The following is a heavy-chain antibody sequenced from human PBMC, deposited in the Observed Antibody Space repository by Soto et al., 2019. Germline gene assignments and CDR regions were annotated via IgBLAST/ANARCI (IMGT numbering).Heavy chain of an antibody. CDR2: IYYSGST. D-gene: IGHD5-12*01. CDR3: ARAIVVTIGGMDV. V-gene: IGHV4-30-4*01. J-gene: IGHJ6*02. Sequence: SETLSLTCTVSGGSISSADYYWSWVRQPPGKGLEWVGYIYYSGSTFFNPSLKSRVTISKDTSRNQFSLRLNSVTAADTAVYYCARAIVVTIGGMDVWGQGXTVTV. CDR1: GGSISSADYY.